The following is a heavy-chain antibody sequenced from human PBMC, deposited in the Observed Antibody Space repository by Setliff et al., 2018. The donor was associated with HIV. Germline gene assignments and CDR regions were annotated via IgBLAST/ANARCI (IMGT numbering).Heavy chain of an antibody. Sequence: ASVKVSCKASGGTFSSYAISWVRQAPGQRLEWMGWINAGNDNTKYSQKFQGRVTISRDTSARTAYMELSSMGFEDMAVYYCARVGSYWTQFDYWGQGTLVTVSS. J-gene: IGHJ4*01. CDR2: INAGNDNT. V-gene: IGHV1-3*03. CDR3: ARVGSYWTQFDY. D-gene: IGHD2-15*01. CDR1: GGTFSSYA.